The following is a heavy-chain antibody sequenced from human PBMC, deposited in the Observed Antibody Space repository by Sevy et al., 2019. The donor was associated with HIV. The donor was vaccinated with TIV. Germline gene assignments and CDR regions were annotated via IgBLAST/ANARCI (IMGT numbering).Heavy chain of an antibody. V-gene: IGHV1-18*01. CDR3: ARGPRKYYDSSGYYYPPSY. CDR1: GYTFTSYG. D-gene: IGHD3-22*01. Sequence: GALVKVSCEASGYTFTSYGIIWVRQAPGQGLEWMGWISAYNGNTNYAQRLQGRVTMTTDTSTSTAYTELTSLRSDDTAVYYCARGPRKYYDSSGYYYPPSYWGQGTLVTVSS. J-gene: IGHJ4*02. CDR2: ISAYNGNT.